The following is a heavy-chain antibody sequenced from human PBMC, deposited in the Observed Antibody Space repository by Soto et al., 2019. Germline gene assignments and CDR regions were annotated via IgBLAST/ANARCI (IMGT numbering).Heavy chain of an antibody. CDR1: GFSFSASA. J-gene: IGHJ6*02. D-gene: IGHD4-4*01. CDR2: ISSNGATT. V-gene: IGHV3-64D*08. CDR3: VKDKGSTVRKVTMDV. Sequence: EVQLVESGGDLVQPGGSLRLSCSASGFSFSASAMYWVRQAPGKGLEYVSHISSNGATTYYADSVKGRFIISRDNSRNTLYLQMNSLITEETAVYFCVKDKGSTVRKVTMDVWGQGTTVTVSS.